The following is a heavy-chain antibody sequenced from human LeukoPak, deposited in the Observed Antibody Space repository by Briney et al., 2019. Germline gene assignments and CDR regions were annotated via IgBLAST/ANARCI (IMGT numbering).Heavy chain of an antibody. D-gene: IGHD4-11*01. Sequence: NPSETLSLTCTVSGYSISSGYYWGWIRPPPGKGLEWIGSIYHSGSTYYNPSLKSRVTISVDTSKNQFSLKLSSVTAADTAVYYCARAHKTTVTGPIDYWGQGTLVTVSS. J-gene: IGHJ4*02. CDR3: ARAHKTTVTGPIDY. CDR1: GYSISSGYY. V-gene: IGHV4-38-2*02. CDR2: IYHSGST.